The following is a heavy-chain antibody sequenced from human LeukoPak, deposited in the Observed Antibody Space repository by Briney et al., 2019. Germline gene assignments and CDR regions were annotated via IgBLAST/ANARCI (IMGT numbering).Heavy chain of an antibody. CDR2: INPNSGGT. CDR3: ARVDFVGRGNYYDSSSGDDY. Sequence: ASVKVSCKASGYTFTGYYMHWVRQAPGHGLEWMGWINPNSGGTNYAQKFQGRVTMTRDTSISTAYMELSRLRSDDTAVYYCARVDFVGRGNYYDSSSGDDYWGQGTLVTVSS. V-gene: IGHV1-2*02. CDR1: GYTFTGYY. J-gene: IGHJ4*02. D-gene: IGHD3-22*01.